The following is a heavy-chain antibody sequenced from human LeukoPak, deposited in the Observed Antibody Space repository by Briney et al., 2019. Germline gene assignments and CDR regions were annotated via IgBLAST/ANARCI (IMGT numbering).Heavy chain of an antibody. CDR1: GFTFSDYY. Sequence: GGSLRLSCAASGFTFSDYYMSWIRQAPGKGLEWVSYISSTSTYTNYADSVKGRFTISRDNAKNSLYLQMDILRAGDAAVYYCARVYSYGQFDYWGQGTLATVSS. V-gene: IGHV3-11*03. J-gene: IGHJ4*02. CDR3: ARVYSYGQFDY. CDR2: ISSTSTYT. D-gene: IGHD5-18*01.